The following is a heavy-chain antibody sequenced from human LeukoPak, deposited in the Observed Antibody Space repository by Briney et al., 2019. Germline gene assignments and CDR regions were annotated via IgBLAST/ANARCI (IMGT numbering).Heavy chain of an antibody. CDR1: GYPFTSYH. J-gene: IGHJ3*02. Sequence: ASVKVSCKASGYPFTSYHMHWVRQAPGQGLEWMGIIYPSGGRTNYAQKFQGRVTMTRDMSTSTVYMELSSLRSEDTAVYYCASRTRPDVGAFDIWGQGTMVTVSS. D-gene: IGHD6-6*01. V-gene: IGHV1-46*01. CDR3: ASRTRPDVGAFDI. CDR2: IYPSGGRT.